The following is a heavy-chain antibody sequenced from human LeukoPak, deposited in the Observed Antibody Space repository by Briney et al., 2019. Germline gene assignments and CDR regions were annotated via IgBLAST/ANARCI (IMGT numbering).Heavy chain of an antibody. Sequence: GGSLRLSCVASGFSFKTDGMHWVRQAPGKGLEWVAHIRHDGSLIYYSESAKGRFTISRDNSKNTLYLQMNSLRSDDTAVYYCTRGDDYGSNMRLPKFNWLDPWGQGSLVTVSS. V-gene: IGHV3-30*02. J-gene: IGHJ5*02. CDR1: GFSFKTDG. CDR3: TRGDDYGSNMRLPKFNWLDP. D-gene: IGHD4-17*01. CDR2: IRHDGSLI.